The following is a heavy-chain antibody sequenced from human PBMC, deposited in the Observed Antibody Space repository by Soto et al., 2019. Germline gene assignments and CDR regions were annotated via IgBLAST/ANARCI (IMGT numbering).Heavy chain of an antibody. CDR2: IYYSGST. CDR1: GDSISSYY. J-gene: IGHJ4*02. V-gene: IGHV4-59*01. Sequence: SETLSLTCTVTGDSISSYYWRWIRQPPGKGLERIGYIYYSGSTNYNPSLKSRVTISVDTSKNQFSLKLSSVTAADTAVYYCAREGDYDILTGYYLVGLFDYWGQGTLVTVSS. CDR3: AREGDYDILTGYYLVGLFDY. D-gene: IGHD3-9*01.